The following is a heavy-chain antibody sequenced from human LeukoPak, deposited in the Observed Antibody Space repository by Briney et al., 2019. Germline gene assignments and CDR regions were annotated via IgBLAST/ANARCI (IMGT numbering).Heavy chain of an antibody. V-gene: IGHV1-2*02. J-gene: IGHJ5*02. CDR2: INPNSGGT. CDR1: GYTFTGYY. Sequence: AASVKVSCKASGYTFTGYYMHWVRQAPGQGLEWMGWINPNSGGTNYAQKFQGRFTMTRDVSITTAYMELSTLRSDDTAVYYCARSDIVGTKAPYNWFDPWGQGALVTVSS. D-gene: IGHD5-12*01. CDR3: ARSDIVGTKAPYNWFDP.